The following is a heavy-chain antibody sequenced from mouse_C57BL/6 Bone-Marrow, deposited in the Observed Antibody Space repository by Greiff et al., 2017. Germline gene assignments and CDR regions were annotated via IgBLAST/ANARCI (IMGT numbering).Heavy chain of an antibody. CDR1: GFNIKDDY. Sequence: VQLQQSGAELVRPGASVKLSCTASGFNIKDDYMHWVKQRPEQGLEWIGWIDPENGDTEYASKFQGKATITADTSSNTAYLQLSSLTSEDTAVYYCTKGDSHYFDYWGQGTTLTVSS. V-gene: IGHV14-4*01. CDR3: TKGDSHYFDY. CDR2: IDPENGDT. J-gene: IGHJ2*01. D-gene: IGHD3-3*01.